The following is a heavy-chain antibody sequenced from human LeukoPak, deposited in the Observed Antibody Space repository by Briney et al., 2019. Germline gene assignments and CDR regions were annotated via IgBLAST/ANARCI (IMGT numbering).Heavy chain of an antibody. V-gene: IGHV3-30*18. Sequence: PGGSLRLSCAASGFTFSSYGMHWVRQAPGKGLEWVAVISYDGSNKYYADSVKGRFTISRDNSKNTLYLQMNSLRPEDTAVYYCAKDFQGRWTIDYWGQGTLVTVSP. J-gene: IGHJ4*02. CDR2: ISYDGSNK. CDR3: AKDFQGRWTIDY. D-gene: IGHD3/OR15-3a*01. CDR1: GFTFSSYG.